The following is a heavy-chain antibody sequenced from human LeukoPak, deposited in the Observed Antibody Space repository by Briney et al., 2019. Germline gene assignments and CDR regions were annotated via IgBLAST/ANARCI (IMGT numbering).Heavy chain of an antibody. CDR1: GYTFTGYY. CDR3: ARGSAAARRFPFDY. J-gene: IGHJ4*02. D-gene: IGHD6-6*01. Sequence: ASVTVSCKASGYTFTGYYMHWVRQAPGQGLEWMGWINPNSGGTNYAQKFQGRVTMTRDTSISTAYMELSRLRSDDTAVYYCARGSAAARRFPFDYWGQGTLVTVSS. CDR2: INPNSGGT. V-gene: IGHV1-2*02.